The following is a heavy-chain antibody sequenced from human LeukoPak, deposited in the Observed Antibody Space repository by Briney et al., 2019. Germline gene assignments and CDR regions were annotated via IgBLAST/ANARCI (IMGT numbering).Heavy chain of an antibody. J-gene: IGHJ4*02. CDR3: ARDRLPILRYSGSYYAFDY. CDR2: INPNSGGT. D-gene: IGHD1-26*01. Sequence: GASVKVSCKASGYTFTGYYMHWVRQAPGQGLEWMGWINPNSGGTNYAQKFQGRVTMTRDTSISTVYMELSSLRSEDTAVYYCARDRLPILRYSGSYYAFDYWGQGTLVTVSS. V-gene: IGHV1-2*02. CDR1: GYTFTGYY.